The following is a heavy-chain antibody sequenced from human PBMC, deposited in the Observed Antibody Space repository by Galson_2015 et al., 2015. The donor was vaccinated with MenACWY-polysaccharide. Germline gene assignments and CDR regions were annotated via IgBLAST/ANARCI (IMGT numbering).Heavy chain of an antibody. V-gene: IGHV5-51*01. J-gene: IGHJ4*02. CDR2: IFPGDSDT. D-gene: IGHD6-13*01. Sequence: QSGAEVKKPGESLKISCTGSGYSFTSYWIGWERQMPGQGLEWMGVIFPGDSDTRYSPSFQVQVTISADKSISTAYLQWSSLKASDTAMYYCARPSYSSSWNPFDYWGQGTLVTVSS. CDR1: GYSFTSYW. CDR3: ARPSYSSSWNPFDY.